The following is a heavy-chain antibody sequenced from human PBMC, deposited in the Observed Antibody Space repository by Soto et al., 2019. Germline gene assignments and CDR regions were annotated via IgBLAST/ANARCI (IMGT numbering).Heavy chain of an antibody. J-gene: IGHJ4*02. CDR2: SNKDGSDT. D-gene: IGHD3-3*01. CDR1: GFTFSGYW. CDR3: AREYYGLLDRYFMDL. V-gene: IGHV3-74*01. Sequence: GGSLRLSCAASGFTFSGYWMHWVRQAPGKGLEWVSRSNKDGSDTNYADNVKGRFTVSRDNAKNTLFLQINGLRAEDTAVYFCAREYYGLLDRYFMDLWGQGTLVT.